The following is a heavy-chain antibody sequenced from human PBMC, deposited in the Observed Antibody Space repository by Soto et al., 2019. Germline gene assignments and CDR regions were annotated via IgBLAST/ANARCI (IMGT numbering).Heavy chain of an antibody. CDR1: GFTFSNCW. CDR3: VRESAGTTHY. J-gene: IGHJ4*02. Sequence: GGSLRLSCAASGFTFSNCWIHWVRQAPGKGLVWVSHINSDGSSTRYADSVTGRFTISRDNAKNTLYLQMNSLRAEDTAVYYCVRESAGTTHYWGQGPLVTVSS. CDR2: INSDGSST. V-gene: IGHV3-74*01. D-gene: IGHD1-1*01.